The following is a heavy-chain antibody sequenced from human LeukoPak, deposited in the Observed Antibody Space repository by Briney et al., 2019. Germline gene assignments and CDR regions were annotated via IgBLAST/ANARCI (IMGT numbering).Heavy chain of an antibody. V-gene: IGHV1-69*05. Sequence: SVKVSCKASGGTFSSYAISWVRQAPGQGLEWMGRIIPIFGTANYAQKFQGRVTMTTDTSTSTAYMELRSLRSDDTAVYYCARDRDGSGWYGYWGQGTLVTVSS. CDR2: IIPIFGTA. CDR1: GGTFSSYA. D-gene: IGHD6-19*01. CDR3: ARDRDGSGWYGY. J-gene: IGHJ4*02.